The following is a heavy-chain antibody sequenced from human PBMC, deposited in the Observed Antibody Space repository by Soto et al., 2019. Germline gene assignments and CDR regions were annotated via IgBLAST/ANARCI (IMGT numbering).Heavy chain of an antibody. CDR1: GGTFSTYA. D-gene: IGHD6-19*01. Sequence: ASVKVSCKTSGGTFSTYAIYWVRRAPGQGLEWMGAIIPLFGTADYAQKFQGRVTITADESTSTAYMELSSLRSEDTAVYYCARPKGSYSSGYYYFDYWGQGTLVTVSS. J-gene: IGHJ4*02. CDR3: ARPKGSYSSGYYYFDY. V-gene: IGHV1-69*13. CDR2: IIPLFGTA.